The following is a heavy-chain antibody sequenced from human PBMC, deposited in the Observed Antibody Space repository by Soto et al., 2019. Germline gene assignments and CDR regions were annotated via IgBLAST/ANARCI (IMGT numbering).Heavy chain of an antibody. Sequence: ETLSLTCTVWGGAIGSGSCYSGWIRQPPGKGLEWIGSIYYGRSTNYNPSLKSRVTISVDTSKNQFSLKVSYVNAADTAVYYCARQEGSYYDSGGFYSAVDYRGQGTLVT. CDR2: IYYGRST. CDR3: ARQEGSYYDSGGFYSAVDY. V-gene: IGHV4-39*01. CDR1: GGAIGSGSCY. J-gene: IGHJ4*02. D-gene: IGHD3-22*01.